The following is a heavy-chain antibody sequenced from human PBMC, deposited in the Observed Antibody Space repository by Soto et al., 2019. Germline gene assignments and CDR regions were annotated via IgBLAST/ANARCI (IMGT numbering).Heavy chain of an antibody. CDR3: SRDVNFFGLDL. CDR1: GYTFTSYD. Sequence: QVQLVQSGAEVKKPGASVKIPCKASGYTFTSYDINWVRQATGQGLEWMGWMNPNSGNTGYAQKFQGRVTMTRNTSISTAYMELSSLRSEDTAVYYCSRDVNFFGLDLWGQVTPVTVSS. V-gene: IGHV1-8*01. CDR2: MNPNSGNT. J-gene: IGHJ6*02.